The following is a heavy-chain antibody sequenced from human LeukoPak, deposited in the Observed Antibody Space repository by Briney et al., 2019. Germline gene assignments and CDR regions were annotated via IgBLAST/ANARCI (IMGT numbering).Heavy chain of an antibody. J-gene: IGHJ4*02. CDR3: ARVQSACCSSSSCYGGYFDY. CDR1: GYTFTSYA. Sequence: RASVTVSFKASGYTFTSYAMHWVRQAPGQRPEWMGWINAGNGNTKYSQKFQGRVTITRDTSASTAYMELSSLRPEDAAVYYCARVQSACCSSSSCYGGYFDYWGQGTLVTVSS. CDR2: INAGNGNT. D-gene: IGHD2-2*01. V-gene: IGHV1-3*01.